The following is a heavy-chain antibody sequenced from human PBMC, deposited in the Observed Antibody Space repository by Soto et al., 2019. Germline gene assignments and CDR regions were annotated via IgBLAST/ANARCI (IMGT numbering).Heavy chain of an antibody. D-gene: IGHD5-12*01. J-gene: IGHJ4*02. CDR2: ISYDGSNK. CDR1: GFTFSSYA. CDR3: ARALGMATMEFDY. Sequence: GGSLRLSCAASGFTFSSYAMHWVRQAPGKGLEWVAVISYDGSNKYYADSVKGRFTISRDNSKNTLYLQMNGLRAEDTAVYYCARALGMATMEFDYWGQGTLVTVS. V-gene: IGHV3-30-3*01.